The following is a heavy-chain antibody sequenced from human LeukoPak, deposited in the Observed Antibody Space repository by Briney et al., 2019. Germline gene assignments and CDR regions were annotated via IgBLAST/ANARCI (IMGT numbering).Heavy chain of an antibody. CDR1: GFTFSSYS. CDR2: ICRGSSEI. CDR3: TRELAY. V-gene: IGHV3-48*01. J-gene: IGHJ4*02. Sequence: GGSLRLSCVASGFTFSSYSMNWVRQAPGKGLEWVSYICRGSSEIHYADSVKGRFSISRDSAKNSLYLQMTSLRAEDTAVYYCTRELAYWGQGTLVTVSS.